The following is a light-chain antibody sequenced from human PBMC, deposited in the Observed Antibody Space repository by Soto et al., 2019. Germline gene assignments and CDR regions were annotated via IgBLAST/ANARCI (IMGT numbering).Light chain of an antibody. CDR3: QQYNNWPWT. J-gene: IGKJ1*01. CDR1: QSISDT. CDR2: GAS. Sequence: EIVMTQSPATLSVSPGGRATLSCRASQSISDTLAWYQQKPGQAPRLLIYGASTRAPGFPARFSGSGSGTDFTLTISSLQSEDFAVYYCQQYNNWPWTFGLGTKVEIK. V-gene: IGKV3-15*01.